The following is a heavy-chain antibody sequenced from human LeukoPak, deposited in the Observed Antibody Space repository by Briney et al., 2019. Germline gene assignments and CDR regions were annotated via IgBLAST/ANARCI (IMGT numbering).Heavy chain of an antibody. CDR1: GCTFTGYY. Sequence: ASVKVSSKASGCTFTGYYMHWVRQAPGQGLEGMGWINPNSGGTNYAQKFQGRVTMTRDTSISTAYMELSRLRSDDTAVYYCASLGSMITFGGVITLLDYWGQGTLVTVSS. D-gene: IGHD3-16*01. CDR2: INPNSGGT. V-gene: IGHV1-2*02. J-gene: IGHJ4*02. CDR3: ASLGSMITFGGVITLLDY.